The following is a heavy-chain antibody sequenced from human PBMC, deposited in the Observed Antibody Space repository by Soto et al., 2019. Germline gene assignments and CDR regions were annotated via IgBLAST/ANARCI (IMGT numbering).Heavy chain of an antibody. V-gene: IGHV1-2*04. CDR3: GRSSSMLGAGWSDS. Sequence: ASVKVSCKASGYTFTGYYMHWVRQAPGQGLEWMGWINPNSGGTNYAQKFQGWVTMTRDTSISTAYMELRSLRSDDTAVYYCGRSSSMLGAGWSDSWGRGTLVTVSS. CDR2: INPNSGGT. J-gene: IGHJ5*01. CDR1: GYTFTGYY. D-gene: IGHD2-8*01.